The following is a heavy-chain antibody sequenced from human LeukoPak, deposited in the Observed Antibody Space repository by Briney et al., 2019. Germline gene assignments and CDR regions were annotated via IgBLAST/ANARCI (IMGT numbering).Heavy chain of an antibody. CDR1: GGSISSYY. CDR3: ARGDYDSSGYYYGQSYYFDY. J-gene: IGHJ4*02. Sequence: SETLSLTCTVSGGSISSYYWSWIRQPPGKGLEWIGYIYYNGSTNYNPSLKSRVTISVDTSKNQFSLKLSSVTAADTAVYYCARGDYDSSGYYYGQSYYFDYWGQGTLVTVSS. V-gene: IGHV4-59*01. CDR2: IYYNGST. D-gene: IGHD3-22*01.